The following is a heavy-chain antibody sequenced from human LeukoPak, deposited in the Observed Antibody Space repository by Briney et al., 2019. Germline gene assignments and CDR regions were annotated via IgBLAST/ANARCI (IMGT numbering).Heavy chain of an antibody. V-gene: IGHV1-18*01. Sequence: ASVKVSCKASGYTFTSYGITWVRQAPGQGLEWMGWISAYNGNTNYAQKLQGRVTTTTDTSTSTAYMELRSLRSDDTAVYYCARATRIAAPGTIDYWGQGTLVTVSS. CDR2: ISAYNGNT. J-gene: IGHJ4*02. CDR1: GYTFTSYG. CDR3: ARATRIAAPGTIDY. D-gene: IGHD6-13*01.